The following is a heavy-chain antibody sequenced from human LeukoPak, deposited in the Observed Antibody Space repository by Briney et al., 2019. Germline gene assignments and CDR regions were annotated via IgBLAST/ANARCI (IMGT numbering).Heavy chain of an antibody. CDR3: AGDVMSTALDAFDV. CDR2: IYYSGSP. J-gene: IGHJ3*01. CDR1: GGSINSYY. D-gene: IGHD1-1*01. Sequence: SETLSLTCTVSGGSINSYYWNWIRQPPGKGLELIGYIYYSGSPTYNPSLKSPVTISVDTSKNQFSLQLSSVTAADTAVYYCAGDVMSTALDAFDVWGQGTMVTVSS. V-gene: IGHV4-59*01.